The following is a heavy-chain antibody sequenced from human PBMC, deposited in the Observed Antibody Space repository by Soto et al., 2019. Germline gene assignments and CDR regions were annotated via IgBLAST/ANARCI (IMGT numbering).Heavy chain of an antibody. J-gene: IGHJ6*02. CDR1: GFPISSPYS. CDR2: ISHTGTT. D-gene: IGHD4-17*01. Sequence: PSETLSLTCHVSGFPISSPYSWGWIRQPPGKGLEWIGSISHTGTTSYSPSLTSRVSISVDTSENQVSLKLTSVTAADTAVYFCARVTRVSRYSDHFGVDVWGHGTTVTVSS. V-gene: IGHV4-38-2*02. CDR3: ARVTRVSRYSDHFGVDV.